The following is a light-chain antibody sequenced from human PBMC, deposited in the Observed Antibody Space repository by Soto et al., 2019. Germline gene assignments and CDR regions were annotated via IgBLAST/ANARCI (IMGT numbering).Light chain of an antibody. CDR1: QSISSY. V-gene: IGKV1-39*01. Sequence: DIQMTQSPSSLSASVGDRITITCRASQSISSYLNWYQQKPGKAPKLRIYAASSLQSGVPSRFSGSGSGTDFTLTISSLQPEDFATYSCQQSYSTPFTFGPGTKVDIK. J-gene: IGKJ3*01. CDR3: QQSYSTPFT. CDR2: AAS.